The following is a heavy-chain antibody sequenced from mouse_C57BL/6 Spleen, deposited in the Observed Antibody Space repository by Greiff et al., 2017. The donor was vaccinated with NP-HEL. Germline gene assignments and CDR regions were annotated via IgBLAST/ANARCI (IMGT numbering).Heavy chain of an antibody. CDR1: GFTFSDYY. D-gene: IGHD4-1*02. V-gene: IGHV5-16*01. CDR2: INYAGSST. Sequence: EVKVVESEGGLVQPGSSMKLSCTASGFTFSDYYMAWVRQVPEKGLEWVATINYAGSSTYYLDFLKSRFIISRYNAKNILYLQMSSLKSEDTATYYCARAPNFYAMDYWGQGTSVTVSS. CDR3: ARAPNFYAMDY. J-gene: IGHJ4*01.